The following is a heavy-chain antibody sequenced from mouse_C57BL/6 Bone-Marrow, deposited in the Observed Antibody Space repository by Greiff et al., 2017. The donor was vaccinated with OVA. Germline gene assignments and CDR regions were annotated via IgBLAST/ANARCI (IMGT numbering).Heavy chain of an antibody. CDR3: ARWYYAMDY. CDR1: GYTFTSYW. Sequence: VKLQESGAELAKPGASVKLSCKASGYTFTSYWMHWVKQRPGQGLEWIGYINPSSGYTKYNQKFKDKATLTADKSSITAYMQLSSLTYEDSAVYYCARWYYAMDYWGQGTSVTVSS. CDR2: INPSSGYT. V-gene: IGHV1-7*01. J-gene: IGHJ4*01.